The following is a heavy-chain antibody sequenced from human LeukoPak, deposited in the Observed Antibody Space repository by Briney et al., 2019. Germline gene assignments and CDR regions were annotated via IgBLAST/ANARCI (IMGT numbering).Heavy chain of an antibody. Sequence: ASVKVSCKASGYIFTSYYLHWVRQAPGQGLEWMGMINPSGGSTTYAQKFQGRVTMTRDTSTSTVYMELSSLRSEDTAVYYCARLRAPDDYWGQGTLVTVSS. J-gene: IGHJ4*02. V-gene: IGHV1-46*01. CDR1: GYIFTSYY. CDR3: ARLRAPDDY. CDR2: INPSGGST.